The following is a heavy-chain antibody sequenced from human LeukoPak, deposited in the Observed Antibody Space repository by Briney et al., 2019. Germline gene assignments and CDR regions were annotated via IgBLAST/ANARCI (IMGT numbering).Heavy chain of an antibody. Sequence: GGSLRLSCAASGFTFSSYWMHWVRQAPGKGLVWVSRINSDGSSTSYADSVKGRFTISRDNAKNTLYLQMNSLRAEDTAVYYCATASAETGTFVYWGQGTLVTVSS. J-gene: IGHJ4*02. CDR2: INSDGSST. D-gene: IGHD6-19*01. CDR1: GFTFSSYW. CDR3: ATASAETGTFVY. V-gene: IGHV3-74*01.